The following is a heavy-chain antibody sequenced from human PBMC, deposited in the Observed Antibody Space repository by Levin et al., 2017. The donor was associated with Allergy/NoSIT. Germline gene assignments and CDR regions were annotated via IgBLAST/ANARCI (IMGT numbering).Heavy chain of an antibody. CDR1: GFTFSSYA. D-gene: IGHD2-2*01. CDR3: AKYGSTSFYGMDV. J-gene: IGHJ6*02. V-gene: IGHV3-23*01. Sequence: GESLKISCAASGFTFSSYAMSWVRQAPGKGLEWVSAISGSGGSTYYADSVKGRFTISRDNSKNTLYLQMNSLRAEDTAVYYCAKYGSTSFYGMDVWGQGTTVTVSS. CDR2: ISGSGGST.